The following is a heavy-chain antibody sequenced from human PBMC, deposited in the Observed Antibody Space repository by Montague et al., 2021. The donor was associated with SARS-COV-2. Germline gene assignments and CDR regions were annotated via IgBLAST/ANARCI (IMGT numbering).Heavy chain of an antibody. D-gene: IGHD4-23*01. V-gene: IGHV4-31*03. CDR2: IYYSGST. CDR1: GGSISSGGYY. CDR3: ARAASYLTFLTTVVTTFDY. J-gene: IGHJ4*02. Sequence: TLSLTCTVSGGSISSGGYYWSWIRQHPGKGLEWIGYIYYSGSTYYNPSLKSRVTISVDTSKNQFSLKLSSVTAADTAVYYCARAASYLTFLTTVVTTFDYWGQGTLVTVSS.